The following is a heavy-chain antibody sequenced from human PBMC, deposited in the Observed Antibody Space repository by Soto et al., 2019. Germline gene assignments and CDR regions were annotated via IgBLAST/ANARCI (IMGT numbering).Heavy chain of an antibody. CDR2: ISGSGGST. CDR1: GFTFSSYA. CDR3: AKHSSGWYDHYFDY. Sequence: GGSLRLSCAASGFTFSSYAMSWVRQAPGKGLEWVSAISGSGGSTYYADSVKGRFTISRDDSKNTLYLQMNSLRAEDTAVYYCAKHSSGWYDHYFDYWGQGTLVTVS. D-gene: IGHD6-19*01. V-gene: IGHV3-23*01. J-gene: IGHJ4*02.